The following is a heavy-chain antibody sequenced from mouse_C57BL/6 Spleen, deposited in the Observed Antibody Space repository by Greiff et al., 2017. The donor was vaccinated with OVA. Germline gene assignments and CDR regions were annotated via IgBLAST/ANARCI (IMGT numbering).Heavy chain of an antibody. CDR2: IDPSDSYT. D-gene: IGHD2-4*01. V-gene: IGHV1-59*01. J-gene: IGHJ2*01. Sequence: QVQLQQPGAELVRPGTSVKLSCKASGYTFTSYWMHWVKQRPGQGLEWIGVIDPSDSYTNYNQKFKGKATLTVDTSSSTAYMQLSSLTSEDSAVYYCARSGYDYESYYWGQGTTLTVSS. CDR3: ARSGYDYESYY. CDR1: GYTFTSYW.